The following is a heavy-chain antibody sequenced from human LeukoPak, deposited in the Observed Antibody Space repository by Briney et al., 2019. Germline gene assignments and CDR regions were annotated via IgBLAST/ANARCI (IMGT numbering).Heavy chain of an antibody. Sequence: TSVKVSCKASGGTFSSYAISCVRQAPGQGLEWMGGIIPIFGTANYAQKFQGRVTITTDESTSTAYMELSSLRSEDTAVYYCARVMSSTIVVVPAARVDYYYYMDVWGKGTTVTVSS. CDR1: GGTFSSYA. V-gene: IGHV1-69*05. CDR3: ARVMSSTIVVVPAARVDYYYYMDV. J-gene: IGHJ6*03. CDR2: IIPIFGTA. D-gene: IGHD2-2*01.